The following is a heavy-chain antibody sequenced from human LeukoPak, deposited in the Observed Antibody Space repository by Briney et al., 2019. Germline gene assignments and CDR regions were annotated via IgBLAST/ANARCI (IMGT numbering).Heavy chain of an antibody. CDR3: ARDPYSGYGRFDY. CDR1: GGSISSSSYY. J-gene: IGHJ4*02. D-gene: IGHD5-12*01. CDR2: IYYSGST. V-gene: IGHV4-39*07. Sequence: SETLSLTCTVSGGSISSSSYYWGWIRQPPGKGLEWIGSIYYSGSTYYNPSLKSRVTISVDTSKNHFSLKLNSVTAADTAVYYCARDPYSGYGRFDYWGQGTLVTASS.